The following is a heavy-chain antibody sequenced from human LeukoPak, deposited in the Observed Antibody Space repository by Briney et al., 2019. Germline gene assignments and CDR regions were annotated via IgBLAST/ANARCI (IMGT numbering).Heavy chain of an antibody. Sequence: PGGSLRLSCAASGFIFSDYYMSWIRQAPAKGLEWVSYISSGGSTIYYADSVKGRFTISRDNAKNSLYPQMNSLRAEDTAVYYCARDIYYYDSSGYYFPGGSDYWGQGTLVTVSS. D-gene: IGHD3-22*01. CDR2: ISSGGSTI. CDR3: ARDIYYYDSSGYYFPGGSDY. J-gene: IGHJ4*02. V-gene: IGHV3-11*04. CDR1: GFIFSDYY.